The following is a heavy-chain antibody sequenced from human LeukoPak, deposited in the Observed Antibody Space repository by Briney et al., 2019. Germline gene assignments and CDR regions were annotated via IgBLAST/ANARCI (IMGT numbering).Heavy chain of an antibody. V-gene: IGHV4-39*07. CDR2: IYYSGST. CDR1: GGSISSSSYY. CDR3: AAGYGDFRVEGRYFYS. Sequence: SETLSLTCTVSGGSISSSSYYWGWIRQPPGKGLEWIGSIYYSGSTYYNPSLKSRVTISVDTSKNQFSLKLSSVTAADTAVYYCAAGYGDFRVEGRYFYSWGQGTLVTVSS. J-gene: IGHJ4*02. D-gene: IGHD4-17*01.